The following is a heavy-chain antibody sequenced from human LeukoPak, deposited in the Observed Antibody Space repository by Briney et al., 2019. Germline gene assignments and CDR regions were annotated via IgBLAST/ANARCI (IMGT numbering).Heavy chain of an antibody. V-gene: IGHV4-61*02. CDR3: ARGAGLLYLGFDAFDI. Sequence: TSETLSLTCTVSGGSISSGSYYWSWIRQPAGKGLEWIGRIYTSGSTNYNPSLKSRVTISVDTSKNQFSLKLSSVTAADTAVYYCARGAGLLYLGFDAFDIWGQGTMVTVSS. D-gene: IGHD3-10*02. CDR2: IYTSGST. J-gene: IGHJ3*02. CDR1: GGSISSGSYY.